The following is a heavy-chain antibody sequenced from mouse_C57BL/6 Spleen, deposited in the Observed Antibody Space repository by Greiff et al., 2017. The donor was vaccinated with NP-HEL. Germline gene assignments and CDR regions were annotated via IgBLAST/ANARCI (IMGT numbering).Heavy chain of an antibody. CDR1: GYAFSSSW. V-gene: IGHV1-82*01. Sequence: VQLQQSGPELVKPGASVKISCKASGYAFSSSWMNWVKQRPGKGLEWIGRIYPGDGDTNYNGKFKGKATLTADKSSSTAYMQLSSLTSEDSAVYFCARDDYEGDYYAMDYWGQGTSVTVSS. J-gene: IGHJ4*01. CDR2: IYPGDGDT. CDR3: ARDDYEGDYYAMDY. D-gene: IGHD2-4*01.